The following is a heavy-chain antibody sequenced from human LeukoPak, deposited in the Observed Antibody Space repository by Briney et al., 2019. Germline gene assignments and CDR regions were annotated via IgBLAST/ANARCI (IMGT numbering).Heavy chain of an antibody. CDR2: ISYDGSNK. J-gene: IGHJ4*02. Sequence: GGSLRLSCAASGFTFSSYSMNWVRQAPGKGLEWVAVISYDGSNKYHADSVKGRFTISRDNSKNTLYLQMNSLRAEDTAVYYCAKAGLTGTTLDYWGQGTLVTVSS. D-gene: IGHD1-7*01. CDR1: GFTFSSYS. V-gene: IGHV3-30*18. CDR3: AKAGLTGTTLDY.